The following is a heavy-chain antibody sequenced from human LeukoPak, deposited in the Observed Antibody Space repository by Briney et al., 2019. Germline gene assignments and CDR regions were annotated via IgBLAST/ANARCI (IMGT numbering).Heavy chain of an antibody. CDR1: GITLSNYA. CDR3: AKRGVVIRGILVIGYHQEAYHYDF. J-gene: IGHJ4*02. Sequence: GGSLRLSCAVSGITLSNYAMSWVRQAPGKGLEWVAGISGSGGGTHYADSVKGRFTISRDTSLNTLYLQLNSLRAEDTAVYFCAKRGVVIRGILVIGYHQEAYHYDFWGQGVLVTVSS. V-gene: IGHV3-23*01. D-gene: IGHD3-10*01. CDR2: ISGSGGGT.